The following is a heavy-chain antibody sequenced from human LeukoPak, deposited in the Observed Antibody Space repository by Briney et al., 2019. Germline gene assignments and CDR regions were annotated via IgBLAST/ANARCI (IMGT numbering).Heavy chain of an antibody. V-gene: IGHV1-69*05. Sequence: GASVKVSFKASGGTFSSYAISWVRQAPGQGLEWMGGIIPIFGTANYAQKFQGRVTMTRDTSTSTVYMELSSLRSEDTAVYYCAHGVDIWGQGTMVTVSS. CDR3: AHGVDI. J-gene: IGHJ3*02. D-gene: IGHD3-10*01. CDR2: IIPIFGTA. CDR1: GGTFSSYA.